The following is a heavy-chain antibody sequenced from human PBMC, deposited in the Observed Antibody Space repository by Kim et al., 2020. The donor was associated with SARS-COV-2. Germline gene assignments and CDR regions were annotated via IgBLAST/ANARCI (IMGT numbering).Heavy chain of an antibody. D-gene: IGHD1-7*01. J-gene: IGHJ6*01. CDR1: GYTFTSQG. Sequence: ASVKVSCKASGYTFTSQGITWVRQAPGQGPEWMGWISPLNGKTKFAQKFEGRVVMTRETSTTTVEMELRSLTSDDTAVCYCARDGGITRGIDVWGQGTPV. V-gene: IGHV1-18*01. CDR2: ISPLNGKT. CDR3: ARDGGITRGIDV.